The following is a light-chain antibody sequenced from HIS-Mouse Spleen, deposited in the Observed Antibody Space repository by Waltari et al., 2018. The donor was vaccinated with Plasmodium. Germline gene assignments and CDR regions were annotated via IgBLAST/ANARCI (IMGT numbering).Light chain of an antibody. CDR3: QQYGSSPYT. V-gene: IGKV3-20*01. CDR2: GAS. CDR1: QSVSSGH. Sequence: EIVLTQSPGPLSLSPGERATLSCRASQSVSSGHLAGYHQEPGQAPRLLIYGASSRATGIPDRFSGSGSGTDFTLTISRREPEDFAVYYCQQYGSSPYTVGQGTKLEIK. J-gene: IGKJ2*01.